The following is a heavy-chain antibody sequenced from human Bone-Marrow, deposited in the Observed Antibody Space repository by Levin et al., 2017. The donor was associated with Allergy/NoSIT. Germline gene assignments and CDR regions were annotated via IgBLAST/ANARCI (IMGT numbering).Heavy chain of an antibody. D-gene: IGHD2-8*01. CDR3: AKENGIMVYFPDY. Sequence: SCAPSGFTFKNYGMTWVRQAPGKGLEWVSGISGSGRRTYYAHSVKGRFTISRDNSKDTLYLEMNSLRADDTAIYYCAKENGIMVYFPDYWGQGTAISV. CDR2: ISGSGRRT. V-gene: IGHV3-23*01. J-gene: IGHJ4*02. CDR1: GFTFKNYG.